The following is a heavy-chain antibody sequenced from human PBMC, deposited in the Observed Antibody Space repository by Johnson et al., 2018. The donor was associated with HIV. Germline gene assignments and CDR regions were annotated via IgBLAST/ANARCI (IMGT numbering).Heavy chain of an antibody. V-gene: IGHV3-13*01. CDR1: GFSFSDYD. CDR3: AKDLFTEREDDVFDV. Sequence: VQLVESGGGVVQPGGSLRLSCAASGFSFSDYDMHWVRQLTGKSLEWVSTIGTAGDTYYPGSVKARFTISRENAKNSLSLQMNSLRAEDTAVYYCAKDLFTEREDDVFDVWGQGTMVTVSS. J-gene: IGHJ3*01. CDR2: IGTAGDT. D-gene: IGHD1-26*01.